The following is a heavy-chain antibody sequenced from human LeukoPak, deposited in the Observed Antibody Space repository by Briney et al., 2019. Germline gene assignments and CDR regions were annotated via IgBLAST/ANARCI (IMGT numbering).Heavy chain of an antibody. CDR2: IYHRGDT. V-gene: IGHV4-34*01. J-gene: IGHJ4*02. Sequence: PSETLSLTCAVYGGSFTGYYWSWIRQPPGKGLEWIGEIYHRGDTNYNPPLKSRVTISVDTSKNQFSLILNSVTAADTAVYYCARGPGSGYPVDYWGQGTLVTVSS. D-gene: IGHD3-22*01. CDR3: ARGPGSGYPVDY. CDR1: GGSFTGYY.